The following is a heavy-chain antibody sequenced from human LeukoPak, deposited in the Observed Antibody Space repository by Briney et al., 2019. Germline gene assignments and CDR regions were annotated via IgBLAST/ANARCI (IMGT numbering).Heavy chain of an antibody. CDR1: GFTFSNAW. CDR2: IKSKTDGGTT. CDR3: TTGGAYDFWSGYSRWAFDI. V-gene: IGHV3-15*01. D-gene: IGHD3-3*01. Sequence: GGSLRLSCAASGFTFSNAWMSWVRQAPGKGLEWVGRIKSKTDGGTTDYAAPVKGRFTVSRDDSKNTLYLQMNSLKTEDTAVYYCTTGGAYDFWSGYSRWAFDIWGQGTMVTVSS. J-gene: IGHJ3*02.